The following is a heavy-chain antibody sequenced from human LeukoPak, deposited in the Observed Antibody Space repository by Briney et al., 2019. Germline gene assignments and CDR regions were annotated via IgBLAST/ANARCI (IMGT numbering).Heavy chain of an antibody. CDR1: GFTFSSYA. D-gene: IGHD1-26*01. V-gene: IGHV3-30-3*01. Sequence: GGSLRLSCAASGFTFSSYAMHWVRQAPGKGLEWVAVLSYDGSNKYYADSVKGRFTISRDNSKNTLYLQMNSLRAEDTAVYYCARGPSSQVVGAKKDGMDVWGQGTAVTVSS. CDR3: ARGPSSQVVGAKKDGMDV. J-gene: IGHJ6*02. CDR2: LSYDGSNK.